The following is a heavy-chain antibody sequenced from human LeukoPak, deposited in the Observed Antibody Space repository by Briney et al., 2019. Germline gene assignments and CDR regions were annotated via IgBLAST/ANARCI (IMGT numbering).Heavy chain of an antibody. J-gene: IGHJ4*02. CDR3: ARDPYCGGDCYSGLFDY. CDR2: ISSDGSNT. CDR1: GFTFSSYW. V-gene: IGHV3-74*01. Sequence: GGSLRLSCAASGFTFSSYWMHWVHQVPGKGLVWVSRISSDGSNTKYADSVKGRFTISRDNAKNTLYLQMSSLRAEDTAVYYCARDPYCGGDCYSGLFDYWGQGTLVTVSS. D-gene: IGHD2-21*02.